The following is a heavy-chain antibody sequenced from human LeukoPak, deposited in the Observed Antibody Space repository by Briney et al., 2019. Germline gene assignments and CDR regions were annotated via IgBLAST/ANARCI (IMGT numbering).Heavy chain of an antibody. CDR3: ARGGFYCGDDCYVDN. CDR2: NNHSGST. Sequence: SETLSLTCAIYGRSFSYYYWSWLRQPPEKGLEWIGENNHSGSTNYNSYLKSRVTISVDTSKNQFSLKLTSVTAADTAVYYCARGGFYCGDDCYVDNWGQGTLVTVSS. D-gene: IGHD2-21*02. J-gene: IGHJ4*02. V-gene: IGHV4-34*01. CDR1: GRSFSYYY.